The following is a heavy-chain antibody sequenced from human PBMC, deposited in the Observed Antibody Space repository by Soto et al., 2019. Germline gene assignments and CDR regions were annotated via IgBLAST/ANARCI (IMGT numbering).Heavy chain of an antibody. J-gene: IGHJ3*02. V-gene: IGHV3-7*03. CDR3: ARDPLFSSFDI. CDR2: INQDGSAR. CDR1: GFAFSSSW. D-gene: IGHD3-10*01. Sequence: GGSLRLSCTASGFAFSSSWMAWVRRAPGKGLEWVANINQDGSARYYVDSVKGRFTISRANADNSLYLQMDSLRAEDAAVYYCARDPLFSSFDIWGQGTMVTVSS.